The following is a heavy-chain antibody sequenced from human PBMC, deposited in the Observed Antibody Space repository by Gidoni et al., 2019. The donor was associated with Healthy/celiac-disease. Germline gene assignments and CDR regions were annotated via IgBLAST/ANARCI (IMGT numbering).Heavy chain of an antibody. CDR2: IKSKTSGVTT. CDR1: GFTFRNAW. CDR3: TTGAYDYVWGSYRYYFDY. D-gene: IGHD3-16*02. Sequence: EVQLVESGGGLVKHGGSLRLSGAASGFTFRNAWMHWVRQAPGKGLEWVGRIKSKTSGVTTYYAAPVKGRFTISRDDSKNTLYLQMNSLKTEDTAVYYCTTGAYDYVWGSYRYYFDYWGQGTLVTVSS. J-gene: IGHJ4*02. V-gene: IGHV3-15*07.